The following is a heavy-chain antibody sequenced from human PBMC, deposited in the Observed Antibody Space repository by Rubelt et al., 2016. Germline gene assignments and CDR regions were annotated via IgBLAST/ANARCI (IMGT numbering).Heavy chain of an antibody. V-gene: IGHV4-59*04. CDR2: INHGGST. D-gene: IGHD2-2*01. CDR1: GGSISTYY. CDR3: ARQSRIPAAMGFDY. Sequence: QVQLQESGPGLVKPSETLSLTCTVSGGSISTYYWNWIRQPPGQGLEWIGEINHGGSTNYNPSLKSRVTMSVDTSKNQFSLKLSLGTAADTAVYYCARQSRIPAAMGFDYWGQGTLVTVSS. J-gene: IGHJ4*02.